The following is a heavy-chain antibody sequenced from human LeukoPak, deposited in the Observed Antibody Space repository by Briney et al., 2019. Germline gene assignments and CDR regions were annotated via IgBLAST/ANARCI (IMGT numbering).Heavy chain of an antibody. CDR2: IYTSGST. CDR3: ARTLGQYQGGRLEWFDP. V-gene: IGHV4-61*02. J-gene: IGHJ5*02. CDR1: GGSISSGSYY. D-gene: IGHD2-2*01. Sequence: SSEALSLTCTVSGGSISSGSYYWSWIRQPAGKGLEWIGRIYTSGSTNYNPSLKSRVTISVDTSKNQFSLKLSSVTAADTAVYYCARTLGQYQGGRLEWFDPWGQGTLVTVSS.